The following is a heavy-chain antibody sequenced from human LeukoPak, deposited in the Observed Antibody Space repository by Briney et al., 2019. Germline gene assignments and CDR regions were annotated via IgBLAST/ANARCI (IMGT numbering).Heavy chain of an antibody. J-gene: IGHJ3*02. CDR2: IYPGDSDT. V-gene: IGHV5-51*01. Sequence: GESLKISCKGSGYSFTNYWISWVRQMPGKGLEWMGIIYPGDSDTRYSPSFQGQVTISADKSITTAYLQWSSLKASDTAMYYCARTDSGSRGWYGTFDIWGQGTMVTVSS. CDR3: ARTDSGSRGWYGTFDI. CDR1: GYSFTNYW. D-gene: IGHD6-19*01.